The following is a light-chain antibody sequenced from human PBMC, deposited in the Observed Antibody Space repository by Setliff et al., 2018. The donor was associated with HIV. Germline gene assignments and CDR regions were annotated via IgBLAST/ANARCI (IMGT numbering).Light chain of an antibody. Sequence: QSVLTQPASVSGSPGQSITISCTGTSSDIGAYNYVSWYQQHPGKAPKVMIYDVRKRPSGVSNRFSGSKSGNTASPTISGLQAEDEAAYYCSSYVNINTLVFGTGTKGTVL. CDR3: SSYVNINTLV. CDR2: DVR. CDR1: SSDIGAYNY. J-gene: IGLJ1*01. V-gene: IGLV2-14*03.